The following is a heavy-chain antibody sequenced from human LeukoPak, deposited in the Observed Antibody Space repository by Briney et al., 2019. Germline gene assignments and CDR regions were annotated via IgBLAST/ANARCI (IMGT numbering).Heavy chain of an antibody. Sequence: GESLKISCKGSGYTFTNYWIGWVRQMPGKGLEWMGIIYPGNSDTRYSPSFQGRVTILADKSISTAYLQWSSLKAPDTAIYYCARHGPVDMATTDCDYWGQGTLVTVSP. CDR2: IYPGNSDT. V-gene: IGHV5-51*01. CDR3: ARHGPVDMATTDCDY. D-gene: IGHD5-24*01. J-gene: IGHJ4*02. CDR1: GYTFTNYW.